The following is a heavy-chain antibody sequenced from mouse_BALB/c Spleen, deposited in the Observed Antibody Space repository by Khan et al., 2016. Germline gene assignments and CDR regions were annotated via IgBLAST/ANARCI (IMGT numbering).Heavy chain of an antibody. CDR3: ARGDWYYDV. CDR1: GYSITSDYA. V-gene: IGHV3-2*02. J-gene: IGHJ1*01. Sequence: EVQLQESGPGLVQPSQSLSLTCTVTGYSITSDYAWSWIRQFPGNKLEWMGYIFYSGSTNYNPSLKSRISITRATSKNQFFLQLSSVTTEDTATCYGARGDWYYDVWGAGSTVTVSS. CDR2: IFYSGST.